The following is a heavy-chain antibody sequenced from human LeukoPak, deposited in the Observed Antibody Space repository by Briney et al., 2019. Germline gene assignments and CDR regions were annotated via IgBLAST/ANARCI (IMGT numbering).Heavy chain of an antibody. CDR3: ARTWSGGSSWRTFDY. CDR2: IYYSGST. Sequence: PSETLSLTCTVSGDSISSYYWSWIRQPPGKGLEWIGYIYYSGSTNYNPSLKSRVTISVDTSKNQFSLKLSSVTAADTAVYYCARTWSGGSSWRTFDYWGQGTLVTVSS. J-gene: IGHJ4*02. D-gene: IGHD6-13*01. V-gene: IGHV4-59*01. CDR1: GDSISSYY.